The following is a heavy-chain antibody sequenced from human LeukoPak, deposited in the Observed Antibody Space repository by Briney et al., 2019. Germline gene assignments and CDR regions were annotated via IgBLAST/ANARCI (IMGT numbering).Heavy chain of an antibody. Sequence: GRSLRLSCAASAFTFDDYAIHWLRQAPGKALEWASGTSWNSGTIVYAHSVKGRFTISRDNAKNSLYLQTNSLRAEDTALYYCARGLPSNYRKNWFDPWGQGTLVTVSS. CDR1: AFTFDDYA. D-gene: IGHD4-11*01. CDR2: TSWNSGTI. J-gene: IGHJ5*02. V-gene: IGHV3-9*01. CDR3: ARGLPSNYRKNWFDP.